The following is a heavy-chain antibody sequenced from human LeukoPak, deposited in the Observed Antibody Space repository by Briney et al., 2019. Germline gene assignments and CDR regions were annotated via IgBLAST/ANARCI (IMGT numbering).Heavy chain of an antibody. J-gene: IGHJ4*02. D-gene: IGHD3-22*01. CDR3: AKDWDSSGYPDY. CDR1: GFTFDDYA. V-gene: IGHV3-43*02. Sequence: GSLRLPCAASGFTFDDYAMHWVRQAPAKGLEWVSLISGDGGSTYWADSVKGRFTISRDNSKNSLYLQMNSLRTEDTALYYCAKDWDSSGYPDYWGQGTLVTVSS. CDR2: ISGDGGST.